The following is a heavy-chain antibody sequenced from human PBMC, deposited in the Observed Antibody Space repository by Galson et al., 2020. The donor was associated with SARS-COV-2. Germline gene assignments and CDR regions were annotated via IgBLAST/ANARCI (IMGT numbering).Heavy chain of an antibody. D-gene: IGHD5-12*01. V-gene: IGHV3-30*18. CDR3: AKTPHSYEVEGLDP. J-gene: IGHJ5*02. CDR1: GFSFSSYG. Sequence: TGGSLRLSCAASGFSFSSYGMHWVRQAPGKGLEWVAVISYDGSNKYYADSVKGRFTISRDNSKNTLYLQMNSLRAEDTAVYYCAKTPHSYEVEGLDPWGQGALVTVSS. CDR2: ISYDGSNK.